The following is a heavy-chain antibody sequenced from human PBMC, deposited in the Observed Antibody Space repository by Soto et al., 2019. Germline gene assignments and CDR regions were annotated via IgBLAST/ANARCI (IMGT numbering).Heavy chain of an antibody. CDR1: GGTFSSYA. CDR3: ASDSYRGYSGYDFTPDAFDI. CDR2: IIPIFGTA. J-gene: IGHJ3*02. V-gene: IGHV1-69*13. Sequence: ASVKVSCKVSGGTFSSYAISWVRQAPGQGLEWMGGIIPIFGTANYAQKFQGRVTITADESTSTAYMELSSLRSEDTAVYYCASDSYRGYSGYDFTPDAFDIWGQGTMVIVS. D-gene: IGHD5-12*01.